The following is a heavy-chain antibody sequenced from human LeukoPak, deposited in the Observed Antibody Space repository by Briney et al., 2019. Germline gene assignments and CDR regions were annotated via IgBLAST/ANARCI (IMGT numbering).Heavy chain of an antibody. J-gene: IGHJ6*02. CDR2: FDPEDGET. D-gene: IGHD6-13*01. Sequence: ASVKVSCKVSGYTLTELSMHWVRQAPGKGLEWMGGFDPEDGETIYAQKFQGRVTMTEDTSTDTAYMELSSLRSEDTAVYYCATSSGIAAAGTFYYYGMDVWGRGTTVTVSS. CDR3: ATSSGIAAAGTFYYYGMDV. CDR1: GYTLTELS. V-gene: IGHV1-24*01.